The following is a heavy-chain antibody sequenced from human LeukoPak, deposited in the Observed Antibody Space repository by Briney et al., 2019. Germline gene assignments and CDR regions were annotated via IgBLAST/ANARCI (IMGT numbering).Heavy chain of an antibody. Sequence: SVKVSCKASGFTFTSSAMQWVRQARGQRLEWIGWIVVGSGNTNYAQKFQERVTITRDMSTSTAYMELSSLRSEDTAVYYCAADRTLTGTTYNWFDPWGQGTLVTVSS. V-gene: IGHV1-58*02. CDR2: IVVGSGNT. CDR3: AADRTLTGTTYNWFDP. CDR1: GFTFTSSA. J-gene: IGHJ5*02. D-gene: IGHD1-7*01.